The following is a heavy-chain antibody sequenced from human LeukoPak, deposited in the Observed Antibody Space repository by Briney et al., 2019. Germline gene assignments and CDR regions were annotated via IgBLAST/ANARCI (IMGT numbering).Heavy chain of an antibody. CDR1: GFTFSSYS. D-gene: IGHD3-3*01. V-gene: IGHV3-21*01. CDR2: ISTSSSYI. Sequence: NPGGSLRLSCAASGFTFSSYSMNWVRQAPGKGLEWVSSISTSSSYIYYADSVKGRFTISRDNAKNSLYLQMNSLRVEDTAVYYCARAPSRSEQFDPWGQGTLVTVSS. CDR3: ARAPSRSEQFDP. J-gene: IGHJ5*02.